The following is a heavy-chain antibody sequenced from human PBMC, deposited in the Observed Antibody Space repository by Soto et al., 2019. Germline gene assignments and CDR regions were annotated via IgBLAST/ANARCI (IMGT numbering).Heavy chain of an antibody. Sequence: SVKVSCKASGGTFSSYAISWVRQAPGQGLEWMGGIIPIFGTANYAQKFQGRVTITADESTSTAYMELSSLRSEDTAVYYCARGRRWLLYYFDYWGQGTLVTVSS. V-gene: IGHV1-69*13. D-gene: IGHD5-12*01. CDR1: GGTFSSYA. CDR2: IIPIFGTA. CDR3: ARGRRWLLYYFDY. J-gene: IGHJ4*02.